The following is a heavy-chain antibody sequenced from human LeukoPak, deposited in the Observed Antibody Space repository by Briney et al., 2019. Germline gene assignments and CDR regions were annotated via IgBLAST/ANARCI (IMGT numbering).Heavy chain of an antibody. J-gene: IGHJ6*02. V-gene: IGHV3-23*01. D-gene: IGHD1-26*01. CDR3: APGASGSYYYGMDV. Sequence: TGGSLRLSCAASGITFSIHAMSWVRQAPGKGLEWVSAISGSGRSTYYTDSVKGRFTISRDNSKNTVYLQMNSLRAEDTAVYYCAPGASGSYYYGMDVWGQGTTVTVSS. CDR1: GITFSIHA. CDR2: ISGSGRST.